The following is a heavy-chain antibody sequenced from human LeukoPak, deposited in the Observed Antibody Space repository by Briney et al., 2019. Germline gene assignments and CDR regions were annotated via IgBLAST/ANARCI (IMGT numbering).Heavy chain of an antibody. CDR1: GYTFVNFG. V-gene: IGHV1-46*01. J-gene: IGHJ5*02. Sequence: ASVKVSCKASGYTFVNFGLIWVRQAPGQGPEWMGVISPSGGSAAYAQKFQGRVTLTRDMSTSTDYLELSSLRSEDTAVYYCARDNSVRDEAWWFNPWGQGTLVTVSS. CDR3: ARDNSVRDEAWWFNP. D-gene: IGHD5-24*01. CDR2: ISPSGGSA.